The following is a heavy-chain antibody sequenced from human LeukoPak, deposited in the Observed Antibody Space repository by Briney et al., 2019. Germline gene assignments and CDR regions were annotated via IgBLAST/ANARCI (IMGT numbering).Heavy chain of an antibody. D-gene: IGHD2-2*01. CDR3: ARANCSSTSCEENYFDY. CDR1: GGSFSGYY. J-gene: IGHJ4*02. V-gene: IGHV4-34*01. Sequence: SETLSLTCAVYGGSFSGYYWSWIRQPPGKGLEWIGEINHIGSTNYNPSLKSRVTISVDTSKNQFYLKLSSVTAADTAVYYCARANCSSTSCEENYFDYWGQGTLVTVSS. CDR2: INHIGST.